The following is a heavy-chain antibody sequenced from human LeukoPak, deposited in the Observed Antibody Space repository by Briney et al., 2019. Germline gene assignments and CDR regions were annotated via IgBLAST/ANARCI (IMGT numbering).Heavy chain of an antibody. Sequence: LAGGSLRLSCAASGFTFSSYGMSWVRQAPGKGLEWVANIKQDGSEKYYVDSVKGRFTISRDNAKNSLYLQMNSLRAEDTAVYYCASSPEGGDRPDGYFDYWGQGTLVTVSS. CDR1: GFTFSSYG. V-gene: IGHV3-7*01. CDR2: IKQDGSEK. J-gene: IGHJ4*02. CDR3: ASSPEGGDRPDGYFDY. D-gene: IGHD2-21*02.